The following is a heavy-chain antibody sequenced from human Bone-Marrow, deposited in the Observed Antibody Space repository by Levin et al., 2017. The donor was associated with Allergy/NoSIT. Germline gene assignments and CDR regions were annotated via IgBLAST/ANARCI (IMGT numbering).Heavy chain of an antibody. CDR1: GFIFSSYA. D-gene: IGHD3-10*01. CDR3: AKVPLRGVYYGLDV. V-gene: IGHV3-23*01. Sequence: GGSLRLSCAASGFIFSSYAMNWVRQAPGKGLEWVSSISDSGSSTYYADSVKGRFTVSRDNSKNTLYLQMKSLRAEDTALYYCAKVPLRGVYYGLDVWGQGTTVTVSS. CDR2: ISDSGSST. J-gene: IGHJ6*02.